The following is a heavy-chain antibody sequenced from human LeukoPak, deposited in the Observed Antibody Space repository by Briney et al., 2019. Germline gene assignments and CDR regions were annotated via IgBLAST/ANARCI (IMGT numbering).Heavy chain of an antibody. D-gene: IGHD3-9*01. J-gene: IGHJ5*02. Sequence: ASVKVSCKASGYTFTAYYMHWVRQAPGQGLEWMGWINPNTGGTNYAQKFQGRVTMTRDTSITTAYMEMSRLRSDDTAVYYCARVGVLRYFDTWGQGTLVTVSS. CDR3: ARVGVLRYFDT. CDR1: GYTFTAYY. CDR2: INPNTGGT. V-gene: IGHV1-2*02.